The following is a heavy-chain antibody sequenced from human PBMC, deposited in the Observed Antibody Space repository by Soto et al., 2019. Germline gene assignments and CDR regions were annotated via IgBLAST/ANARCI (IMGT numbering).Heavy chain of an antibody. V-gene: IGHV3-7*01. J-gene: IGHJ3*02. CDR2: IKQDGSEK. Sequence: GFSILCCTASGVYSSNYLGSRISTTPGKGLEWVANIKQDGSEKYYVDSVKGRFTISRDNTKNSLYLQMNSLRAEDTAVYYCASWTTVTTERFDAFDIWGQGTMVTVSS. CDR1: GVYSSNYL. CDR3: ASWTTVTTERFDAFDI. D-gene: IGHD4-17*01.